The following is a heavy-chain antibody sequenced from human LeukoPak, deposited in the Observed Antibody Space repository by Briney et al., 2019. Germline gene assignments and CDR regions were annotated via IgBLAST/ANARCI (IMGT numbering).Heavy chain of an antibody. CDR3: ARDKGEGGTMVRGVIIGYYYYGMDV. CDR2: ISAYNGNT. D-gene: IGHD3-10*01. Sequence: ASVKVSCKASGYTFTSYGISWVRQAPGQGLEWMGWISAYNGNTNHAQKLQGRVTMTTDTSTSTAYMELRSLRSDDTAVYYCARDKGEGGTMVRGVIIGYYYYGMDVWGQGTTVTVSS. J-gene: IGHJ6*02. CDR1: GYTFTSYG. V-gene: IGHV1-18*01.